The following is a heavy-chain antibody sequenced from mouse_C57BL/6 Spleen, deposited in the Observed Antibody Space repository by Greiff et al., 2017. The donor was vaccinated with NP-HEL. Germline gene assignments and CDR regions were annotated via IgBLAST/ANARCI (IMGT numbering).Heavy chain of an antibody. J-gene: IGHJ4*01. CDR3: ARVYDYDDAPYYAMDY. V-gene: IGHV5-17*01. Sequence: EVKLMESGGGLVKPGGSLKLSCAASGFTFSDYGMHWVRQAPEKGLEWVAYISSGSSTIYYADTVKGRFTISRDNAKNTLFLQMTSLRSEDTAMYYCARVYDYDDAPYYAMDYWGQGTSVTVAS. D-gene: IGHD2-4*01. CDR1: GFTFSDYG. CDR2: ISSGSSTI.